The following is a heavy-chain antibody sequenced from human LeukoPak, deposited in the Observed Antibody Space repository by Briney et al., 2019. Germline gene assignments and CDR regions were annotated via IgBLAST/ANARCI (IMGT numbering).Heavy chain of an antibody. V-gene: IGHV3-74*01. CDR3: ASYLTSIPSGMDV. D-gene: IGHD2/OR15-2a*01. CDR1: GFTFSSYW. J-gene: IGHJ6*02. CDR2: ISTDGSST. Sequence: PGGSLRLSCAASGFTFSSYWMHWVRQAPGKGLVWVSRISTDGSSTTYADSVKGRFTISRDSVKNTLFLQMNSLRAEDTAVYYCASYLTSIPSGMDVWGQGTTVTVSS.